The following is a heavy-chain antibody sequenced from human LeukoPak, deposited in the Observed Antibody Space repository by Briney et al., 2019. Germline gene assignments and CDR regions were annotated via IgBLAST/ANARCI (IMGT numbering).Heavy chain of an antibody. CDR2: IYHSGST. V-gene: IGHV4-38-2*02. Sequence: PSETLSLTCTVSGYSISSGYYWGWIRQPPGKGLEWIGSIYHSGSTYYNPSLKSRVTISVDTSKNQFSLKLSSVTAADTAVYYCARRGRYSSGWVDYWGQGTLVTVSS. CDR1: GYSISSGYY. CDR3: ARRGRYSSGWVDY. D-gene: IGHD6-19*01. J-gene: IGHJ4*02.